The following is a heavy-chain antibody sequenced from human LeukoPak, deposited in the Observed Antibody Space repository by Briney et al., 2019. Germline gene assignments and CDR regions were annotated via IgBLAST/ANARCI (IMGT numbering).Heavy chain of an antibody. CDR2: IIPILGIA. V-gene: IGHV1-69*04. Sequence: SVRVSCKASGGTFSSYAISWVRQAPGQGLEWMGRIIPILGIANYAQKFQGRVTITADKSTSTAYMELSSLRSEDTAVYYCARELRSGSYYYYFDYWGQGTLVTVSS. J-gene: IGHJ4*02. CDR3: ARELRSGSYYYYFDY. D-gene: IGHD1-26*01. CDR1: GGTFSSYA.